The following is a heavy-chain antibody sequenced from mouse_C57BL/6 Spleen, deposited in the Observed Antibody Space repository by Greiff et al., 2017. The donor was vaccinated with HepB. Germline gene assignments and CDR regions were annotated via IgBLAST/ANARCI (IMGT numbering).Heavy chain of an antibody. CDR2: IRSKSSNYAT. J-gene: IGHJ4*01. CDR1: GFTFNTYA. D-gene: IGHD1-1*01. Sequence: EVMLVESGGGLVQPKGSLKLSCAASGFTFNTYAMHWVRQAPGKGLEWVARIRSKSSNYATYYADSVKDRFTISRDDSQSMLYLQMNNLKTEDTAMYYCVKGGYYYGSSPYYYAMDYWGQGTSVTVSS. CDR3: VKGGYYYGSSPYYYAMDY. V-gene: IGHV10-3*01.